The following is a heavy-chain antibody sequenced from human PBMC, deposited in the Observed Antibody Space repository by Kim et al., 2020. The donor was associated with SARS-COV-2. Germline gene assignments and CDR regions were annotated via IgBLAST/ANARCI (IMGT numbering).Heavy chain of an antibody. CDR1: GGSISTYY. D-gene: IGHD3-10*01. Sequence: SETLSLTCTVSGGSISTYYWSWIRQPPGKGLEWIGYIYDSGSTKYNPSLKSRVIISLGTSRNQFSLKLSSVTAADTAVYYCARGFSAYYFDYWGQGALVTVSS. CDR3: ARGFSAYYFDY. V-gene: IGHV4-59*01. J-gene: IGHJ4*02. CDR2: IYDSGST.